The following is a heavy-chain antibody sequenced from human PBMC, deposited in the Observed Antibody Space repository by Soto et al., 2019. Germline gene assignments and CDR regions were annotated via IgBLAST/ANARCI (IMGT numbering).Heavy chain of an antibody. CDR1: GFTFSSYW. CDR3: ASDLSGRADV. CDR2: MNEDGGTT. J-gene: IGHJ6*02. Sequence: EVQLVESGGGLVRPGGSLRLSCAASGFTFSSYWMHWVRHAPGKGLVWVSRMNEDGGTTDYADSVKGRFTISRDNAKNTVDRQKNSLRVEDTAVYYCASDLSGRADVWGQGTTVTVSS. D-gene: IGHD3-10*01. V-gene: IGHV3-74*02.